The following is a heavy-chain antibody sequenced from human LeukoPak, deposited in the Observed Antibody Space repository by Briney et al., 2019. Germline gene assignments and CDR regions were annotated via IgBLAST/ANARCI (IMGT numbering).Heavy chain of an antibody. CDR1: GYTFTGYY. D-gene: IGHD4-17*01. V-gene: IGHV1-8*02. Sequence: ASVKVSCKASGYTFTGYYMHWVRQATGQGLEWMGWMNPNSGNTGYAQKFQGRVTMTRNTSISTAYMELSSLRSEDTAVYYCARLYGVNGDFDYWGQGTLVTVSS. J-gene: IGHJ4*02. CDR3: ARLYGVNGDFDY. CDR2: MNPNSGNT.